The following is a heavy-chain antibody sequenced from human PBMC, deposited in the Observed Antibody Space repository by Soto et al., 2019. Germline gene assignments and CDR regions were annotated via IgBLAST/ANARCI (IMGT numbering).Heavy chain of an antibody. CDR1: GFTFNKYA. J-gene: IGHJ5*01. V-gene: IGHV3-23*01. CDR3: ANWFDT. Sequence: PGGSLRLSCAASGFTFNKYAMNWVRQAPGKGLEWVSGINGRGGSTYYAGSVKGRFTISRDNSKNMLYLEMYNLRVEDSAMYYCANWFDTWGHGTLVTVSS. CDR2: INGRGGST.